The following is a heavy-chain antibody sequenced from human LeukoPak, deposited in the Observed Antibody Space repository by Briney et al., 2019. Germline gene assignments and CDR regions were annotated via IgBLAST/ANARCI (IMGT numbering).Heavy chain of an antibody. CDR2: ISGSGGST. CDR3: AKQEYYDSSAYYYSEYFQH. CDR1: GFTSSSYA. V-gene: IGHV3-23*01. J-gene: IGHJ1*01. Sequence: PGGSLRLSCAASGFTSSSYATSWVRQAPGKGLEWVSAISGSGGSTYYADSVKGRFTISTDNSKNTLYLQMNSPRAEDTAVYYCAKQEYYDSSAYYYSEYFQHWGQGTLVTVSS. D-gene: IGHD3-22*01.